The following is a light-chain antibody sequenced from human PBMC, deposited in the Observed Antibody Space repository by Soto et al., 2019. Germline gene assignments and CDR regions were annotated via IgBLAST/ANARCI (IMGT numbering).Light chain of an antibody. V-gene: IGLV2-14*03. Sequence: QLVLTQPASVSGSPGQSITISCTGARTDVDGHDYVSWYQQHPGQAPKLIIFDVHNRPSGVSSRFSGSKSGDTASLTISGLRAEDDGDYYCSSYTASTPFYVFGTGTKLTVL. J-gene: IGLJ1*01. CDR3: SSYTASTPFYV. CDR2: DVH. CDR1: RTDVDGHDY.